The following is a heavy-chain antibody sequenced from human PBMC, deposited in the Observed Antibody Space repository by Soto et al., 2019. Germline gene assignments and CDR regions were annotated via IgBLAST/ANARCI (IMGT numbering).Heavy chain of an antibody. J-gene: IGHJ4*02. CDR1: GYTFTSYD. CDR3: ARLGDDYDFWSGYYRGYYFDY. D-gene: IGHD3-3*01. V-gene: IGHV1-8*01. Sequence: ASVKVSCKASGYTFTSYDINWVRQATGQGLEWMGWMNPNSGNTGYAQKFQGRVTMTRNTSISTAYMELSSLRSEDTAVYYCARLGDDYDFWSGYYRGYYFDYWGQGTLVTVSS. CDR2: MNPNSGNT.